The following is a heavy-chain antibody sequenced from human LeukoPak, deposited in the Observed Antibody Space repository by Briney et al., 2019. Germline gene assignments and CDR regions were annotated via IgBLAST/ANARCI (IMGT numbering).Heavy chain of an antibody. J-gene: IGHJ5*02. Sequence: GGSLRLSCGASGFTFSHHWMSWVRQAPGKGLEWMANISPDGSAKFYVDSVKGRLTISRDNAKSSLYLQLNSLRAEDTAVYYCARDYNWGWGPWGQGTLVTVSS. V-gene: IGHV3-7*01. D-gene: IGHD1-1*01. CDR3: ARDYNWGWGP. CDR1: GFTFSHHW. CDR2: ISPDGSAK.